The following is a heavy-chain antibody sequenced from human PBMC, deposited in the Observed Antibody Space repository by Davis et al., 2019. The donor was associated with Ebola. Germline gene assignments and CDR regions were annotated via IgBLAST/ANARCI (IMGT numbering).Heavy chain of an antibody. D-gene: IGHD3-3*02. J-gene: IGHJ6*03. CDR2: ITRTSGYI. CDR3: ARSIFGVVPYYYYYMDV. V-gene: IGHV3-21*01. CDR1: GFTFSTYT. Sequence: PGGSLRLSCAASGFTFSTYTMNWVRQAPGKGLEWVSSITRTSGYIYYADSVKGRFTISRDNAKNSLYLQMNSLRAEDTAVYYCARSIFGVVPYYYYYMDVWGKGTTVTVSS.